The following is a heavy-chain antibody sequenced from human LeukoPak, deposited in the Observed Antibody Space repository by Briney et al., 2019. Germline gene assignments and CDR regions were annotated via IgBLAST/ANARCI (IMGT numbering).Heavy chain of an antibody. CDR2: ISEKGGST. D-gene: IGHD3-10*01. Sequence: GGSLRLSCVVSGISLTNYAMTWVRQAPGKGLEWVSYISEKGGSTSYADSVKGRFTISRDTSLNTLYLQMTSLRAEDTAVYFCAKRGIVIRGILVIGYHQEAYHYDYWGQGVLVTVSS. J-gene: IGHJ4*02. V-gene: IGHV3-23*01. CDR3: AKRGIVIRGILVIGYHQEAYHYDY. CDR1: GISLTNYA.